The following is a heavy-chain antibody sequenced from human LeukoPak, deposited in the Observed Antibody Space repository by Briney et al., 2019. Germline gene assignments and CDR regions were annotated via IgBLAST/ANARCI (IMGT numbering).Heavy chain of an antibody. CDR3: AKGDDNTPWY. CDR2: IRYDGSNK. Sequence: PGGSLRLSCAASGFTFSSYGMHWVRQAPGKGLEWVAFIRYDGSNKYYADSVKGRFTISRDNSKNTLYLQMNSLRAEDTAVYYFAKGDDNTPWYWGQGTLVTVSS. CDR1: GFTFSSYG. J-gene: IGHJ4*02. D-gene: IGHD3-22*01. V-gene: IGHV3-30*02.